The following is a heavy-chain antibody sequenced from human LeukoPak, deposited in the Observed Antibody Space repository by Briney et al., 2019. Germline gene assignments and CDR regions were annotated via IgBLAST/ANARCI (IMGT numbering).Heavy chain of an antibody. Sequence: ASVKVSCKTSGYSFTDSALNWVRQSPGQGLEWMGRINTNTGNPTYAQGFTGRFVFSLDTSVDTTHLQISSLKAEDTAVYYCARFRGGNTGDPFDLWGQGTLVTVSS. CDR2: INTNTGNP. CDR3: ARFRGGNTGDPFDL. V-gene: IGHV7-4-1*02. J-gene: IGHJ3*01. CDR1: GYSFTDSA. D-gene: IGHD2/OR15-2a*01.